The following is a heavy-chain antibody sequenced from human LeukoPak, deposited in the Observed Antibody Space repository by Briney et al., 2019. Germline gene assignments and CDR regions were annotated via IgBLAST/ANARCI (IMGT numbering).Heavy chain of an antibody. CDR2: ISSSSYI. CDR1: GFTFSSYS. D-gene: IGHD1-26*01. V-gene: IGHV3-21*01. J-gene: IGHJ4*02. Sequence: GGSLRLYCAASGFTFSSYSMNWVRQAPGKGLEWVSSISSSSYIYYADSVKGRFTISRDNAKNSLYLQMNSLRAEDTAVYYCAIHSGSYFDYWGQGTLFTVSS. CDR3: AIHSGSYFDY.